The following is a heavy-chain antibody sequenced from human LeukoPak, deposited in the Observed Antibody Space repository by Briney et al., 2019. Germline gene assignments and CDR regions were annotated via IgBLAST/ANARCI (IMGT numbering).Heavy chain of an antibody. CDR3: ARANKWLRHFDY. CDR1: GGSFSGYC. CDR2: INHSGST. V-gene: IGHV4-34*01. Sequence: SETLSLTCAVYGGSFSGYCWSWIRQPPGKGLGWIGEINHSGSTNYNPSLKSRVTISVDTSKNQFSLKLSSVTAADRAVYYCARANKWLRHFDYWGQGTLVTVSS. J-gene: IGHJ4*02. D-gene: IGHD5-12*01.